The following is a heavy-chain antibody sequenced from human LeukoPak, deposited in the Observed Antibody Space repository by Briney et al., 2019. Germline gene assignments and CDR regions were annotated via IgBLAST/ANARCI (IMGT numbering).Heavy chain of an antibody. D-gene: IGHD1-26*01. Sequence: GGSLRLSCAASGFTLSSYAMSWVRQAPGKGLEWVSAISGSGGSTYYADSVKGRFTISRDNSKNTLYLQMNSLRAEDTAVYYCAKTQWELLSYLDYWGQGTLVTVSS. J-gene: IGHJ4*02. CDR3: AKTQWELLSYLDY. CDR2: ISGSGGST. V-gene: IGHV3-23*01. CDR1: GFTLSSYA.